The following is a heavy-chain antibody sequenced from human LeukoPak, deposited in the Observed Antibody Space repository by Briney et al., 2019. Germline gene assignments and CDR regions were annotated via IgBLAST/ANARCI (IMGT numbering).Heavy chain of an antibody. CDR3: ARGADGVSSNSGGWFHP. V-gene: IGHV3-48*03. D-gene: IGHD2-15*01. CDR1: VFTFKIYE. Sequence: PGRSLRLSCTSSVFTFKIYEIIWVRQAPAKALEGVSYISNICTSIYYADAVKGRFTISGDNPKNSLYLQMNRLRAEDMAVYSCARGADGVSSNSGGWFHPWGQGNPVNVSS. J-gene: IGHJ5*02. CDR2: ISNICTSI.